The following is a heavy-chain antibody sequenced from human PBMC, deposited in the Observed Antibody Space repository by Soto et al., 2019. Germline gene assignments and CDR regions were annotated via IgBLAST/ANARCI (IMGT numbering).Heavy chain of an antibody. CDR1: GGTFSSYA. D-gene: IGHD2-2*01. Sequence: SVKVSCKASGGTFSSYAISWVRQAPGQGLEWMGGIIPIIGTANYAQKFQGRVTITADESTSTAYMELSSLRSEDTAVYYCSIGYCSSTSCYAPWTWGQGTLVTVSS. CDR3: SIGYCSSTSCYAPWT. J-gene: IGHJ5*02. V-gene: IGHV1-69*13. CDR2: IIPIIGTA.